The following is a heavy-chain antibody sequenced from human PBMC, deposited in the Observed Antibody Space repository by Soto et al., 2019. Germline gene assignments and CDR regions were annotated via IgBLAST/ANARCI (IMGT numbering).Heavy chain of an antibody. Sequence: QVQLVESGGGVVQPGRSLRLTCAASGFIFSGSGMHWVRQAPGKGLEWVALVSNDGIRKYYGDSVQGRFTISRDNGENTPYLQMNNLRVENTAVYYCARWVGGSMYDNSGKYESWVQGTLVTVSS. CDR1: GFIFSGSG. V-gene: IGHV3-30*03. CDR2: VSNDGIRK. D-gene: IGHD3-22*01. J-gene: IGHJ4*02. CDR3: ARWVGGSMYDNSGKYES.